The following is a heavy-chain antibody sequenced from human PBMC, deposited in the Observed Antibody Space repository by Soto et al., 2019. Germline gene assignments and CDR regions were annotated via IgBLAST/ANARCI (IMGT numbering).Heavy chain of an antibody. CDR3: TTDKQGDDYGDYGLWYYYYYMDV. CDR1: GFTFSNAW. CDR2: IKSKTDGGTT. J-gene: IGHJ6*03. V-gene: IGHV3-15*01. D-gene: IGHD4-17*01. Sequence: GGSLRLSCAASGFTFSNAWMSWVRQAPGKGLEWVGRIKSKTDGGTTDYAAPVKGRFTISRDDSKNTLYLQMNSLKTEDTAVYYCTTDKQGDDYGDYGLWYYYYYMDVWGKGTTVTVSS.